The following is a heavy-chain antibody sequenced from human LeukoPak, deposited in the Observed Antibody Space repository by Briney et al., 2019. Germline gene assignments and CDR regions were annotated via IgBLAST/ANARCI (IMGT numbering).Heavy chain of an antibody. D-gene: IGHD3-10*01. CDR2: INHSGST. CDR1: GGSFSGYY. J-gene: IGHJ4*02. V-gene: IGHV4-34*01. Sequence: SETLSLTCAVYGGSFSGYYWSWIRQPPGKGLEWIGEINHSGSTNYNPSLKSRVTISVDTSKNQFSLKLSSVTAADTAAYYCARAPRWFGADYWGQGTLVTVSS. CDR3: ARAPRWFGADY.